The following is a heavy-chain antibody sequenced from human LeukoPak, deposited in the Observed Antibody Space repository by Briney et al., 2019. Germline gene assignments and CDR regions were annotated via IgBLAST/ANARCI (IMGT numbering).Heavy chain of an antibody. CDR1: GFTFTDYY. D-gene: IGHD3-22*01. V-gene: IGHV1-2*02. J-gene: IGHJ4*02. CDR2: INCNSGGT. CDR3: ARETGSRGFHYFDS. Sequence: SVKVSCKTSGFTFTDYYIHWVRQAPGQGFEWMGWINCNSGGTKYLQKFQGRVTMTRETSIGTAYMELSRLGSDDTAVYFCARETGSRGFHYFDSWGQGTPVTVSS.